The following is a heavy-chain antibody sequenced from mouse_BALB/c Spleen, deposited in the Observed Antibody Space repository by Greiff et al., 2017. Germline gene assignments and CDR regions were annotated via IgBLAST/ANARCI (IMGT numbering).Heavy chain of an antibody. V-gene: IGHV1S81*02. CDR1: GYTFTSYY. Sequence: QVQLQQPGAELVKPGASVKLSCKASGYTFTSYYMYWVKQRPGQGLEWIGGINPSNGGTNFNEKFKSKATLSVDKSSSTASMQLNSLTSEDSAVYYCTREGITTFAYWGQGTLVTVSA. CDR2: INPSNGGT. J-gene: IGHJ3*01. D-gene: IGHD2-4*01. CDR3: TREGITTFAY.